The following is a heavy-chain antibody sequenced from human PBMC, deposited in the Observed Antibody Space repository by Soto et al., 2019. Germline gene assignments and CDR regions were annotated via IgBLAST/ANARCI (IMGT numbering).Heavy chain of an antibody. CDR1: GASISGYY. CDR2: FYTSGSANT. Sequence: QVQLQESGPGLVKPSETLSLTCIVSGASISGYYWSWVRQPAGKGLEWIGRFYTSGSANTNYNPSLKSRVTMSVDTSKNHFSQKMTSVTAADTSVYYCVRESGGGGYCSGGSCYGMDVWGQGTTVTVSS. V-gene: IGHV4-4*07. J-gene: IGHJ6*02. D-gene: IGHD2-15*01. CDR3: VRESGGGGYCSGGSCYGMDV.